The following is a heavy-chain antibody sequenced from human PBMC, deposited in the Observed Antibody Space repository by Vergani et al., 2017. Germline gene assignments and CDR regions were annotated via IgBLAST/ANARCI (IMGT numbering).Heavy chain of an antibody. CDR2: ISGSGGNT. V-gene: IGHV3-23*01. D-gene: IGHD2-15*01. J-gene: IGHJ6*02. CDR3: AKARDPNCKGGNCCSYYCGLDL. Sequence: EVQLLESGGGLVQPGGSLRLSCGASGFTFSSYAMTWVRQAPGKGLEWVSAISGSGGNTFYTDSVKGRFTISRDNSKDTLYLQMNSLRVEDTAIYYCAKARDPNCKGGNCCSYYCGLDLWGQGTMVTVSS. CDR1: GFTFSSYA.